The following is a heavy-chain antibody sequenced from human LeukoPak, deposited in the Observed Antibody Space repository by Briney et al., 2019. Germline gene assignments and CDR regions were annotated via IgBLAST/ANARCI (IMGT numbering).Heavy chain of an antibody. Sequence: SETLSLTCTVSGGSISSYYWSWIRQPPGKGLEWIGYIYYSGSTNYNPSLKSRVTISVDTSKNQFSLKLSSVTAADTAMYYCARGWGYSSTWYRRGWFDPWGQGALVTVSS. CDR2: IYYSGST. J-gene: IGHJ5*02. CDR3: ARGWGYSSTWYRRGWFDP. CDR1: GGSISSYY. D-gene: IGHD6-13*01. V-gene: IGHV4-59*12.